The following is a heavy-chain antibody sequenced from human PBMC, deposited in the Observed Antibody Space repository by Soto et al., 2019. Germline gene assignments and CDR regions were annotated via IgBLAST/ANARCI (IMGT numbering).Heavy chain of an antibody. CDR1: GNTFTNFG. CDR3: ARDWGGLGY. Sequence: ASVKVSCKASGNTFTNFGVTWVRQAPGQGLEWMGWISAYTDDPNYAQKFQGRVTMTIDNAKNSLYLEMNSLRVEDTAVYYCARDWGGLGYWGQGTLVTVSS. D-gene: IGHD3-10*01. J-gene: IGHJ4*02. V-gene: IGHV1-18*01. CDR2: ISAYTDDP.